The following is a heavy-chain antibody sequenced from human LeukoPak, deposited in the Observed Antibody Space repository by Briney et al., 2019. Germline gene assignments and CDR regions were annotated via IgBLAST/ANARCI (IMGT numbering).Heavy chain of an antibody. V-gene: IGHV4-34*01. Sequence: SETLSLTCAVYGGSFSGYYWSWIRQPPGKGLEWIGEINHSGSTNYNPSLKSRVTISVDTSKNQFSLKLSSVTAADTAVYYCARSWRIAARTTSLDYWGQGTLVTVSS. J-gene: IGHJ4*02. CDR2: INHSGST. D-gene: IGHD6-6*01. CDR1: GGSFSGYY. CDR3: ARSWRIAARTTSLDY.